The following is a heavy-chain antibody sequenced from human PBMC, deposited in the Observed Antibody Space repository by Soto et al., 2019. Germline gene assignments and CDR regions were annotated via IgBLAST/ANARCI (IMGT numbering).Heavy chain of an antibody. J-gene: IGHJ6*02. V-gene: IGHV3-23*01. D-gene: IGHD1-26*01. CDR2: ITASGRST. CDR1: GLTFTTYA. Sequence: GGSLRLSCAASGLTFTTYAMTWVRQSPGKGLEWVSTITASGRSTHYADSVEGRFTISRDNSKNTLSLQMDSLRAEDTALYYCAKGGPSFYYYGLDVWGQGTSVTVSS. CDR3: AKGGPSFYYYGLDV.